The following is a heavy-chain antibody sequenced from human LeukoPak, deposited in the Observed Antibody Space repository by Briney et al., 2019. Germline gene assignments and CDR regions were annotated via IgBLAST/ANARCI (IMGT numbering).Heavy chain of an antibody. CDR3: ARGHIVVMADDDVVDY. Sequence: GGSLRLSCAASGLTFSDYYMSWIRQAPGKGLERVSYISSSGSTIYYADSVKGRFTISRDNAKKSLYLEMNSLRAEDTAVYYCARGHIVVMADDDVVDYWGQGTLVTVSS. CDR1: GLTFSDYY. CDR2: ISSSGSTI. V-gene: IGHV3-11*04. D-gene: IGHD2-21*01. J-gene: IGHJ4*02.